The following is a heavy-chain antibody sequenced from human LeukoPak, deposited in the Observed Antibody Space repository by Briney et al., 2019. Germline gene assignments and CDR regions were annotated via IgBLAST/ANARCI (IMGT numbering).Heavy chain of an antibody. CDR2: ISGSGGST. J-gene: IGHJ4*02. D-gene: IGHD5-24*01. CDR1: GFTLSSYA. CDR3: AKLLGTATTYDS. Sequence: GGSLRLSCAASGFTLSSYAMSWVRQAPGKGLEWVSTISGSGGSTYYADSVKGRVTISRDNSKNTLYLQMNSLGAEDTAMYYCAKLLGTATTYDSWGQGTRVTVSS. V-gene: IGHV3-23*01.